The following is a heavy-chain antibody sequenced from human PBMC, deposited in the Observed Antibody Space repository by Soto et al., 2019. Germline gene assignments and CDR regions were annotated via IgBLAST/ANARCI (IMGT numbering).Heavy chain of an antibody. V-gene: IGHV4-34*01. CDR2: INHSGST. CDR3: ARGTGAAAGKGWFDP. Sequence: QVQLQQWGAGLLKPSETLSLTCAVYGGSFSGYYWSWIRQPPGKGLEWIGEINHSGSTNYNPSLKSRVTISVDTSKNQFSLKLSSVTAADTAVYYCARGTGAAAGKGWFDPWGQGTLVTVSS. J-gene: IGHJ5*02. D-gene: IGHD6-13*01. CDR1: GGSFSGYY.